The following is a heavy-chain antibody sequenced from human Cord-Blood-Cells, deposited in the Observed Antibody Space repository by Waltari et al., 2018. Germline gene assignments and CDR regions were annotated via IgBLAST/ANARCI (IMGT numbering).Heavy chain of an antibody. CDR1: GYSITSYW. J-gene: IGHJ3*02. CDR3: AREDYGGNGEFCSAFDI. Sequence: EVQLVQSGAEVKKPGESLKISCKGSGYSITSYWTGWVRPMPGKGLGWMGIIYPGDSDTRYSPSFQGQVTISADKSISTAYLQWSSLKASDTAMYYCAREDYGGNGEFCSAFDIWGQGTMVTVSS. D-gene: IGHD4-17*01. CDR2: IYPGDSDT. V-gene: IGHV5-51*01.